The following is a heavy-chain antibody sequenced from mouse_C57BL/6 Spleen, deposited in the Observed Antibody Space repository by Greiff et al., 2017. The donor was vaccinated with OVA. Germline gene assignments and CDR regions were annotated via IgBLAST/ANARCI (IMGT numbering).Heavy chain of an antibody. Sequence: VQPQQSGAELARPGASVKMSCKASGYTFTSYTMHWVKQRPGQGLEWVGYIYPSSGYTKYNQKFMDKGTLTADKSSSTAYMQLSSLTSEDTAVYYCAREDYDLYDYGYWGQGTTLTAAS. CDR2: IYPSSGYT. CDR3: AREDYDLYDYGY. J-gene: IGHJ2*01. CDR1: GYTFTSYT. V-gene: IGHV1-4*01. D-gene: IGHD2-4*01.